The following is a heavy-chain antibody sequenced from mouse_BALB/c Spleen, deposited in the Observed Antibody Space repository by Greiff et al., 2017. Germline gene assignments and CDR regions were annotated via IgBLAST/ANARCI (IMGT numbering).Heavy chain of an antibody. D-gene: IGHD2-1*01. CDR3: ARNGNYGAWFAD. V-gene: IGHV14-3*02. CDR2: IDPANGNT. Sequence: VKLLQSGAELVKPGASVKLSCTASGFTFNDSYMPWVKQRPDQGLEWIGRIDPANGNTKYDPSFQGKATITADTSSNTAYLQLSSLTSEDTAVYYCARNGNYGAWFADWGQGTLVTVSA. CDR1: GFTFNDSY. J-gene: IGHJ3*01.